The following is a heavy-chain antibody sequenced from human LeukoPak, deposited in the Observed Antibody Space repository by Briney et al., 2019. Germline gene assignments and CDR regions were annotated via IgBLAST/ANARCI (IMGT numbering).Heavy chain of an antibody. J-gene: IGHJ4*02. CDR2: ISSSGTKI. Sequence: GGSLRLSCAASGFTFSSYTINWVGQAPGKGLEWVSSISSSGTKIYYADSVKGRFTISRDNAKNSVHLQMNSLRAEDTAVYYCARGSIVGPYDYWGQGTLVTVSS. V-gene: IGHV3-21*01. CDR1: GFTFSSYT. CDR3: ARGSIVGPYDY. D-gene: IGHD2-21*01.